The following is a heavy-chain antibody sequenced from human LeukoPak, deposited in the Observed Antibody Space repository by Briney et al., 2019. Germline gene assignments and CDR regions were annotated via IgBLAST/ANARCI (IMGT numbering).Heavy chain of an antibody. V-gene: IGHV4-38-2*02. D-gene: IGHD1-14*01. CDR2: IYHSGST. CDR1: GFTFSSHFM. Sequence: NPGGSLRLSCAASGFTFSSHFMNWVRQAPGKGLEWIGSIYHSGSTYYNPSLKSRITISVDTSKNQFSLELSSVTAADTAVYYCARETGGGALYYFDHWGQGILVTVSS. J-gene: IGHJ4*02. CDR3: ARETGGGALYYFDH.